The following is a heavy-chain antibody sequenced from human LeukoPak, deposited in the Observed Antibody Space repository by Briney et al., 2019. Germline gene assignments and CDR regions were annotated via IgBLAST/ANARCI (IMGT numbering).Heavy chain of an antibody. CDR3: AKYMGYTSSWIEY. Sequence: GGSLRLSCGASEFAFSDFYMTWIRQAPGKGLEWVSAISGSGGSTSYADSVKGRFTISRDNSKNTLYLQMNSLRAEDTALYYCAKYMGYTSSWIEYWGQGTLVTVSS. V-gene: IGHV3-23*01. D-gene: IGHD6-13*01. J-gene: IGHJ4*02. CDR2: ISGSGGST. CDR1: EFAFSDFY.